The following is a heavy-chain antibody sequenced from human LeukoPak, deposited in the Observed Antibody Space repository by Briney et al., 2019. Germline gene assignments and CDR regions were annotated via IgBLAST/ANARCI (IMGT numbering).Heavy chain of an antibody. Sequence: SETLSLTCAVYGGSFSGYYWSWIRQPPGKGLEWIGEINHSGSTNYNPSLKSRVTISVDTSKNQFSLKLSSVTAADTAVYYCARGGHLYYYDSSGYYRWGQGTLVTVSS. J-gene: IGHJ4*02. CDR1: GGSFSGYY. V-gene: IGHV4-34*01. D-gene: IGHD3-22*01. CDR2: INHSGST. CDR3: ARGGHLYYYDSSGYYR.